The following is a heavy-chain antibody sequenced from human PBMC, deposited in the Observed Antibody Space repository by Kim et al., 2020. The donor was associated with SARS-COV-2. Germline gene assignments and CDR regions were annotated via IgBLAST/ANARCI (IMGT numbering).Heavy chain of an antibody. Sequence: GGSLRLSCAASGFTFTEYWMHWVRQAPGKGLVWVSRIIPDGRSTSYADSVKGRFTISRDNAKNTLYLQMNSLRAEDTAIYYCASGLTPGQYWGPGTLAT. CDR3: ASGLTPGQY. V-gene: IGHV3-74*01. D-gene: IGHD2-15*01. J-gene: IGHJ4*02. CDR1: GFTFTEYW. CDR2: IIPDGRST.